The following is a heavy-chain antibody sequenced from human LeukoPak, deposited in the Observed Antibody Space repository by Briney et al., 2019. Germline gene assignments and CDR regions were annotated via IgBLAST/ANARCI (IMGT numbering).Heavy chain of an antibody. Sequence: GGSLRLSCAASGFTFSTYSMNWVRQAPGKGLEWVPYLSSSSTYVYYADSVKGRFTISRDNAKNSLYLQMNSLRAEDTAVYYCARVRCSGGGCFYNFDYWGQGSLVTVSS. D-gene: IGHD2-15*01. CDR3: ARVRCSGGGCFYNFDY. J-gene: IGHJ4*02. CDR1: GFTFSTYS. CDR2: LSSSSTYV. V-gene: IGHV3-21*01.